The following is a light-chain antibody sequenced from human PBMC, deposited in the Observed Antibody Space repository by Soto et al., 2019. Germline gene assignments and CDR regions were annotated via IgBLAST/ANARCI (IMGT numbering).Light chain of an antibody. CDR2: TAS. Sequence: DIQMTQSPSTLSASVGDRVTITCRASQSISSWLAWYQQKPGKAPKLLIYTASSLKSGVPSRFSGSGSGTDFTLTISSLQPDDFATYYCQQSYSIPYTFGQGTKVDIK. J-gene: IGKJ2*01. V-gene: IGKV1-39*01. CDR1: QSISSW. CDR3: QQSYSIPYT.